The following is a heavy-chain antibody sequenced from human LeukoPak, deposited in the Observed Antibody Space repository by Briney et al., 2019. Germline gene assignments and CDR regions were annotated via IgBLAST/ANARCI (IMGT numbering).Heavy chain of an antibody. CDR1: GFTFISYT. V-gene: IGHV3-30-3*01. D-gene: IGHD3-3*01. Sequence: PGGSLRLSCAASGFTFISYTMYWVRQAPGKGLEWVALISYDASDKYYADSVKGRFSISRDNSENTLYLQLNSLRVEDTAVYYCARPRLRFSTDAIDIWGQGTMVTVSS. CDR3: ARPRLRFSTDAIDI. CDR2: ISYDASDK. J-gene: IGHJ3*02.